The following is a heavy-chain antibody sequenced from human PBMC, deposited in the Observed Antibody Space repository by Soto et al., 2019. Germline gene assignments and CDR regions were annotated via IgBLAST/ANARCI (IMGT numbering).Heavy chain of an antibody. Sequence: SETLSLTCTVSGGAISSGDYFWSWIRQPPGKGLEWIGYIYYSGTTYYNPSLKSRVTISVDTSKNQFSLKVTSVTAADTAVYYCARTGIERGYYFDYWGQGALVTVSS. CDR1: GGAISSGDYF. D-gene: IGHD5-18*01. CDR3: ARTGIERGYYFDY. V-gene: IGHV4-30-4*01. J-gene: IGHJ4*02. CDR2: IYYSGTT.